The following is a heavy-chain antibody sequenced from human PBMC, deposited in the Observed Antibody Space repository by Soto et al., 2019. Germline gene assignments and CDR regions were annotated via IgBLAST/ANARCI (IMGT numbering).Heavy chain of an antibody. CDR2: IYPGDSDT. D-gene: IGHD3-3*01. CDR1: GYSFTSYW. Sequence: GASLKISCKGSGYSFTSYWIGWVRQMPGKGLEWMGIIYPGDSDTRYSPSFQGQVTISADKSISTAYLQWSSLKASDTAMYYCARSFWSGYYNSYYYGMDVWGQGTTVTVSS. CDR3: ARSFWSGYYNSYYYGMDV. J-gene: IGHJ6*02. V-gene: IGHV5-51*01.